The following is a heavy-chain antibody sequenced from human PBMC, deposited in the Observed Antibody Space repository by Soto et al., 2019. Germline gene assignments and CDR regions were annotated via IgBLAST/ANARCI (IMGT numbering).Heavy chain of an antibody. CDR3: AISRKYGMDV. CDR1: GGTFSSYA. V-gene: IGHV1-69*05. J-gene: IGHJ6*02. Sequence: GASVKVSCKASGGTFSSYAISWVRQAPGQGLEWMGGIIPIFGTANYAQKFQGWVTMTRDTSISTAYMELSGLRSDDTAVYYCAISRKYGMDVWGQGTTVTVSS. CDR2: IIPIFGTA.